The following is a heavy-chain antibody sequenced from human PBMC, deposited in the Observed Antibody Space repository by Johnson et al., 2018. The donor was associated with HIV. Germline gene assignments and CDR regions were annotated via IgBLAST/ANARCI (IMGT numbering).Heavy chain of an antibody. CDR3: TVWRWGWSGQEPFDV. CDR2: INSDGSST. Sequence: VQLVESGGGVVRPGGSLRLSCAASGFTFSSYWMHWVRQAPGKGLVWVSHINSDGSSTNYADSVKGRFTISRDNAKSTLYLQMNSLRDEDTSVYYCTVWRWGWSGQEPFDVWGPGTMVTVSS. D-gene: IGHD3-3*01. J-gene: IGHJ3*01. CDR1: GFTFSSYW. V-gene: IGHV3-74*02.